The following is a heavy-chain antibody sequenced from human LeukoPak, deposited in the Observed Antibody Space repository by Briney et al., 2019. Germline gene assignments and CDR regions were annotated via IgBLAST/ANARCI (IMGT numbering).Heavy chain of an antibody. J-gene: IGHJ4*02. CDR3: ARWKYSRGWGLDY. CDR1: GLTFSNYW. V-gene: IGHV3-20*03. CDR2: INWNGGST. Sequence: GRSLRLSYAPSGLTFSNYWMSSVRQAPGEVLEWVSGINWNGGSTGYADSVKGRFTISRDNAKNSLYLQMNSLRAEDTALYYCARWKYSRGWGLDYWGQGTLVTVSS. D-gene: IGHD6-19*01.